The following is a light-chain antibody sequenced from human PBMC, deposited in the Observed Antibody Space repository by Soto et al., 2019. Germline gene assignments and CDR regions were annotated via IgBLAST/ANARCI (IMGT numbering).Light chain of an antibody. CDR2: SVS. Sequence: QSVLTQPRSVSGSPGQSVTISCTGTSSDVGGHNYVSWYQQYPGKAPRLLLSSVSKRPSGVPDRFSGSKLGNTASLTISGLQAEDEADYYCCSYAGSYTYVFGTGTKVTVL. CDR1: SSDVGGHNY. J-gene: IGLJ1*01. CDR3: CSYAGSYTYV. V-gene: IGLV2-11*01.